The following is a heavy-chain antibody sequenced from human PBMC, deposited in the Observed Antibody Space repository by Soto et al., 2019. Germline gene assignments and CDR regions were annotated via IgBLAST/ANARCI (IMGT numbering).Heavy chain of an antibody. J-gene: IGHJ4*02. CDR1: GDTLSVYP. V-gene: IGHV1-69*18. Sequence: QVQLVQSGAELKKPGSSVKVSCKASGDTLSVYPINWVRQAPGEGLEWMGRIIPVFGTTNDAQRFEGRVTVTADESTNTSYMELRGLLSEDTAVYYCARDGGFGELQYWGPGTLVTVSS. D-gene: IGHD3-10*01. CDR2: IIPVFGTT. CDR3: ARDGGFGELQY.